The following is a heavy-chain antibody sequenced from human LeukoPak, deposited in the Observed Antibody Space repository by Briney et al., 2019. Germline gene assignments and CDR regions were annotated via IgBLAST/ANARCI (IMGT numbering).Heavy chain of an antibody. Sequence: GGSLRLSCVASGFTFSGYGMHWVRQAPGKGLEWVAVISYDGRHKYYADSVKGRFTISRDNSKNTLYLQMNSLRAEDTAMYYCARVPSIAAVGIRLDYWGQGTLVTVSS. CDR3: ARVPSIAAVGIRLDY. J-gene: IGHJ4*02. D-gene: IGHD6-13*01. V-gene: IGHV3-30*03. CDR1: GFTFSGYG. CDR2: ISYDGRHK.